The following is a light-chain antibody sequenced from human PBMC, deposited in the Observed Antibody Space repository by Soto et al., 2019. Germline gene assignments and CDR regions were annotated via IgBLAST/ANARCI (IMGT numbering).Light chain of an antibody. CDR2: DAS. Sequence: IQLTQSPSSLSASVGDRVTITCRASQSISSWLAWYQQKPGKAPKLLIYDASSLESGVPSRFSGSGSGTEFTLTISSLQPDDFATYYCQQYNSYSTCGQGTKVDIK. CDR1: QSISSW. V-gene: IGKV1-5*01. CDR3: QQYNSYST. J-gene: IGKJ1*01.